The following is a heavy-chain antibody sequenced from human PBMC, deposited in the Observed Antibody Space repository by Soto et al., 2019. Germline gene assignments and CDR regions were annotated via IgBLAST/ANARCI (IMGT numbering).Heavy chain of an antibody. Sequence: PSETLSLTCTVSGGSISSYYWSWIRQPPGKGLEWIGYIYYSGGTNYNPSLKSRVTISVDTSKNQFSLKLSSVTAAGTAVYYCARRAYYYGSGSYNYYYGMDVWGQGTTVTVSS. J-gene: IGHJ6*02. CDR1: GGSISSYY. D-gene: IGHD3-10*01. CDR2: IYYSGGT. V-gene: IGHV4-59*01. CDR3: ARRAYYYGSGSYNYYYGMDV.